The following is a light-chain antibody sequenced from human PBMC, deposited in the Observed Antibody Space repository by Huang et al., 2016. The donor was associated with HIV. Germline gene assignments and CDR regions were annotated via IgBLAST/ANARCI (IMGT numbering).Light chain of an antibody. CDR1: QSVGSN. Sequence: EIVMTQSPVTLSVSPGERATLSCRASQSVGSNLAWYQQKPGQSPRLRIYGASTGATGVPARFSGSGSGTEFALTISSLQSEDLVVYYCQQYDSWPRTFGQGTKVGIK. V-gene: IGKV3-15*01. CDR3: QQYDSWPRT. J-gene: IGKJ1*01. CDR2: GAS.